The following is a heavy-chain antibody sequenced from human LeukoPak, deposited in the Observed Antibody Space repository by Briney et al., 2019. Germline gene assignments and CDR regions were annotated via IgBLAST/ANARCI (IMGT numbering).Heavy chain of an antibody. CDR3: ARGGRYFDPFDY. V-gene: IGHV4-59*01. D-gene: IGHD3-9*01. CDR2: IYYSGST. CDR1: GGSISSYY. Sequence: SETLSLTCTVSGGSISSYYWSWIRQPPGKGLEWIGYIYYSGSTNYNPSLKSRVTISVDTSKNQFSLKLSSVTAAGTAVYYCARGGRYFDPFDYWGQGTLVTVSS. J-gene: IGHJ4*02.